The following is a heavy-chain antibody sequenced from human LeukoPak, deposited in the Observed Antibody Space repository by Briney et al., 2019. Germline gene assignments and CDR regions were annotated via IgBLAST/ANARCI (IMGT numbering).Heavy chain of an antibody. CDR2: IYYSGST. CDR3: ARARRGVEMATIFDY. D-gene: IGHD5-24*01. Sequence: SETLSLTCTVSGGSISSGGYYWSWIRQHPGKGLEWIGYIYYSGSTYYNPSLKSRVTISVDTSKNQFSLKLSSVTAADTAVYYCARARRGVEMATIFDYWGQGTLVTVSS. CDR1: GGSISSGGYY. J-gene: IGHJ4*02. V-gene: IGHV4-31*03.